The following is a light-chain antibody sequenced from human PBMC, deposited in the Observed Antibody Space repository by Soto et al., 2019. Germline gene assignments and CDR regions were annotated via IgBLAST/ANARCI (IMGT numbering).Light chain of an antibody. J-gene: IGKJ5*01. CDR1: QSVSSY. CDR2: DAS. Sequence: EIVLTQSPVTLSLSPGERATLSCRASQSVSSYLAWYQQKPGQAPRLLIYDASNRATGIPARFSGSGSGTEFSLTIDNLEPEDFAVYYCQQRSNWPPITFGQGTRLEMK. V-gene: IGKV3-11*01. CDR3: QQRSNWPPIT.